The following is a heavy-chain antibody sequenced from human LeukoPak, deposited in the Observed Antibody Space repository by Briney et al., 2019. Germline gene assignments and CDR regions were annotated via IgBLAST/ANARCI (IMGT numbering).Heavy chain of an antibody. CDR1: GGTFSSYA. D-gene: IGHD3-3*01. CDR3: AGSNRDFGVVTYFDY. V-gene: IGHV1-69*13. Sequence: SVKVSCXASGGTFSSYAISWVRLAPGQGLEWMGGIIPIFGTANYAQKFQGRVTITADESTSTAYMELSSLRSEDTAVYYCAGSNRDFGVVTYFDYWGQGTLVTVSS. J-gene: IGHJ4*02. CDR2: IIPIFGTA.